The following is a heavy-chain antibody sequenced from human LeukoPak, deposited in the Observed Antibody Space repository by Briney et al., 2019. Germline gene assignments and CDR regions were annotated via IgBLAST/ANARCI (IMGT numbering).Heavy chain of an antibody. CDR1: GFTFSDYG. V-gene: IGHV3-23*01. CDR3: AKGKASVSNFDY. CDR2: ISGSGIST. D-gene: IGHD1-14*01. J-gene: IGHJ4*02. Sequence: PGGSLRLSCAAAGFTFSDYGMNWVRQAPGKGLEWVSGISGSGISTYYADSVKGRFTISRDNAKNSLYLQMNSLRAEDTAVYYCAKGKASVSNFDYWGQGTLVTVSS.